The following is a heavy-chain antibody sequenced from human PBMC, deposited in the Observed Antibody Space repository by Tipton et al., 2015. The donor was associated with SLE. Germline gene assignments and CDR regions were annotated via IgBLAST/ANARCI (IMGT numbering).Heavy chain of an antibody. V-gene: IGHV4-31*03. CDR3: ARHFENRRAVVVPAVGGWFDS. CDR1: GGSISSGGNY. D-gene: IGHD2-2*01. Sequence: TLSLTCNVSGGSISSGGNYWSWIRQHPGKGLEWIGYIYYSGSTYYNPSLKSRVTISVGTSKNQFSLKLRSVTAADTAVYHCARHFENRRAVVVPAVGGWFDSWGQGTLVTVSS. CDR2: IYYSGST. J-gene: IGHJ5*01.